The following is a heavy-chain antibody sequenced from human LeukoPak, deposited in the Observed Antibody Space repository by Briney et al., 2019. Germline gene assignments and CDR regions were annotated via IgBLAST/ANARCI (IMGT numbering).Heavy chain of an antibody. CDR2: IHYTGIV. CDR3: AGHNIAAAATLDY. J-gene: IGHJ4*02. V-gene: IGHV4-39*07. Sequence: PSETLSLTCSVSDGSISGTPYFWGWFRQPPGKGPEWIGNIHYTGIVYYSPSLQSRVTISVDTSKNQFSLKLSSVTAADTAVYYCAGHNIAAAATLDYWGQGTLVTVSS. CDR1: DGSISGTPYF. D-gene: IGHD6-13*01.